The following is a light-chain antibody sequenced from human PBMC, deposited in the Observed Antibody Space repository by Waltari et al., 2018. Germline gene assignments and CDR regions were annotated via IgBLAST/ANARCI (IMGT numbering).Light chain of an antibody. J-gene: IGKJ1*01. CDR3: QQYYSSLWT. Sequence: DIVMTQSPDSLAVSLGEGATINCKSSQSVLNSFNNKNYLAWYQQRPGQAPKLLLYWASTRESGVPDRFSGSGSGTDFTLTISSLQAEDVAVYYCQQYYSSLWTFGQGTKVEVK. V-gene: IGKV4-1*01. CDR2: WAS. CDR1: QSVLNSFNNKNY.